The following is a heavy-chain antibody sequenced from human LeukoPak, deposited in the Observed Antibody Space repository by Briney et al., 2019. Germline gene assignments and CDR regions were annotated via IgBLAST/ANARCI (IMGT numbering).Heavy chain of an antibody. J-gene: IGHJ3*02. Sequence: GGSLRLSCAASGFTFSSYGMHWVRQAPSKGLEWVAFIRYDGSNKYYADSVKGRFIISRDNSKNTLYLQMNSLRAEDTAVYYCAKDQGRYCSSTSCHAWAFDIWGQGTMVTVSS. CDR1: GFTFSSYG. CDR3: AKDQGRYCSSTSCHAWAFDI. CDR2: IRYDGSNK. D-gene: IGHD2-2*01. V-gene: IGHV3-30*02.